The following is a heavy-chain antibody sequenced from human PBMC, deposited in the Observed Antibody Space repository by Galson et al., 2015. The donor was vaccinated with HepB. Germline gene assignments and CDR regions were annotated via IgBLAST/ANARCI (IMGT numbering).Heavy chain of an antibody. CDR1: GFTFSSYG. CDR2: IWYDGSDK. CDR3: ARAGQAFDV. J-gene: IGHJ3*01. Sequence: SLRLSCAGSGFTFSSYGMHWVRQAPGKGLEWVAVIWYDGSDKYYTDSVKGRFALSRDNSKNTLYLQMNSLRAEDTAVYYCARAGQAFDVWGQGTMVTVFS. V-gene: IGHV3-33*01.